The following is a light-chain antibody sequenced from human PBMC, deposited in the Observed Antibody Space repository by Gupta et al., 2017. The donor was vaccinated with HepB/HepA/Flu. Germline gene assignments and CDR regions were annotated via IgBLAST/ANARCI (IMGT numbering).Light chain of an antibody. CDR3: GTWDSSLSVVV. V-gene: IGLV1-51*02. Sequence: QSVLTQPPSVPAAPGQKVTISCPVSSSNIGNHYVSWDQQPPGTAPKLLTYENNKRPSGMPDRFSGSKSGTSATLSITGLQTGDEADYYCGTWDSSLSVVVFGRGTKLTVL. CDR2: ENN. CDR1: SSNIGNHY. J-gene: IGLJ2*01.